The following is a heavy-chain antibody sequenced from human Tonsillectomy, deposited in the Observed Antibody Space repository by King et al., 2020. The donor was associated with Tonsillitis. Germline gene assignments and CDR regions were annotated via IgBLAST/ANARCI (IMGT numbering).Heavy chain of an antibody. CDR1: GFTFSSYS. Sequence: VQLVESGGGLVKPGGSLRLSCAASGFTFSSYSMNWVRQAPGKGLEWVSSISSSSSYIYYADSVKGRFTISRDNAKNSLYLQMNSLRAEDTAVYYCARGSSSSPNWFDPWGQGTLVTVSS. CDR3: ARGSSSSPNWFDP. V-gene: IGHV3-21*01. CDR2: ISSSSSYI. D-gene: IGHD6-6*01. J-gene: IGHJ5*02.